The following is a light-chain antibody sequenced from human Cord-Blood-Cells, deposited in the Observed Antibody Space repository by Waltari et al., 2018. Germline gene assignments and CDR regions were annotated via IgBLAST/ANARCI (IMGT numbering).Light chain of an antibody. J-gene: IGKJ2*01. CDR1: QGIRNY. CDR2: AAA. V-gene: IGKV1-17*01. Sequence: DIQMTQSPSSLSASVGDRVTITCRASQGIRNYLGWYQQKPGKAPKRLIYAAASLQSGVPSRFSGRGSGTEFTLTISSLQPEDFATYYCLQHNSYPYTVGQGTKLEIK. CDR3: LQHNSYPYT.